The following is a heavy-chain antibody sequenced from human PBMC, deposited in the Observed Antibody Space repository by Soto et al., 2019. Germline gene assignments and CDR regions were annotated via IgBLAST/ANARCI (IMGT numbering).Heavy chain of an antibody. V-gene: IGHV1-18*01. J-gene: IGHJ4*02. CDR3: ARDLLRGYCSGGSCPWSGH. CDR1: GYTLTSYG. Sequence: QVQLVQSGAEVKKPGASVKVSCKASGYTLTSYGISWVRQAPGQGLEWMGWISAYNGNTNYAQKLQGRVTMTTDTSTSTAYMELRSLRSDDTAVYYCARDLLRGYCSGGSCPWSGHWGQGTLVTVSS. CDR2: ISAYNGNT. D-gene: IGHD2-15*01.